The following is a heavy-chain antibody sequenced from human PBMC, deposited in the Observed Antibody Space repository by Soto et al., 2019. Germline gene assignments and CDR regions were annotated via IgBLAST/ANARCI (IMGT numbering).Heavy chain of an antibody. CDR3: AKGKRTHYYDSSGYSLLFDY. Sequence: VGSLRLSCAASGFTFSSYAMSWVRQAPGKGLEWVSAISGSGGSTYYADSVKGRFTISRDNSKNTLYLQMNSLRAEDTAVYYCAKGKRTHYYDSSGYSLLFDYWGQGTLVTVS. CDR2: ISGSGGST. J-gene: IGHJ4*02. D-gene: IGHD3-22*01. CDR1: GFTFSSYA. V-gene: IGHV3-23*01.